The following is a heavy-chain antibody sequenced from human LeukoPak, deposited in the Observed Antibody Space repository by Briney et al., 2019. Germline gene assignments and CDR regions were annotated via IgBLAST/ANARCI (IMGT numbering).Heavy chain of an antibody. CDR1: GASISSTSYH. J-gene: IGHJ4*02. Sequence: SETLSLTCTVSGASISSTSYHWGWIRQPPGKGLEWIGSIYFTGSTYYNPSLKRRVSLSVDRSKNQFSLKPTSVTAADTAVYYCARVFNWDYFPYYFDYWGQGTLVTVSS. CDR3: ARVFNWDYFPYYFDY. CDR2: IYFTGST. D-gene: IGHD1-7*01. V-gene: IGHV4-39*07.